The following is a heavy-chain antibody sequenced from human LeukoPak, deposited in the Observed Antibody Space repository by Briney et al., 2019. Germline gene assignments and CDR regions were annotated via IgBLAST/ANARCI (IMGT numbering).Heavy chain of an antibody. V-gene: IGHV3-48*02. CDR3: ARAKYFDY. CDR1: GFTFSSYS. J-gene: IGHJ4*02. CDR2: ISSSSTI. Sequence: GGSLRLSCAASGFTFSSYSMNWVRQAPGKGLEWVSYISSSSTIYYADSVKGRFTISRDNAKNSLYLQMNSLRDEDTAVYYCARAKYFDYWGQGTLVTVSS.